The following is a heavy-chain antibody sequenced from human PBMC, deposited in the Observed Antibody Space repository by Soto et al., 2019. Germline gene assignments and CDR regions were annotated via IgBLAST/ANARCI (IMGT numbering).Heavy chain of an antibody. CDR3: ASHRGYDPISSLDF. J-gene: IGHJ4*02. CDR2: IKQDGSEK. D-gene: IGHD5-12*01. CDR1: GFTFSSYW. V-gene: IGHV3-7*01. Sequence: EVQLVESGGGLVQPGGSLRLSCAASGFTFSSYWMSWVRQAPGKGLEWVANIKQDGSEKYYVDSVKGRFTISRDNAKNSLYLQMNSLRAEDTAVYYCASHRGYDPISSLDFWGQGTLVTVSS.